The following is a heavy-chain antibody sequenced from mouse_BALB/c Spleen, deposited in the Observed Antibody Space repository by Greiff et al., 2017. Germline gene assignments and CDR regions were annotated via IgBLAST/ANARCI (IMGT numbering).Heavy chain of an antibody. Sequence: EVQVVESGGGLVQPGGSLRLSCATSGFTFTDYYMSWVRQPPGKALEWLGFIRNKANGYTTEYSASVKGRFTISRDNSQSILYLQMNTLRAEDSATYYCARDKVLRGYFDVWGAGTTVTVSS. CDR2: IRNKANGYTT. J-gene: IGHJ1*01. D-gene: IGHD1-1*01. V-gene: IGHV7-3*02. CDR1: GFTFTDYY. CDR3: ARDKVLRGYFDV.